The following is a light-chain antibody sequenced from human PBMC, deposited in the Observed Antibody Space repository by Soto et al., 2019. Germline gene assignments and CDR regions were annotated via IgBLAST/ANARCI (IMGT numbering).Light chain of an antibody. Sequence: QSALTQPASVSGTPGQSITISCTGTSSDVGGYNYVSWYQQHPGKAPKLMIYEISNWPSGVSNRFSGSKSGNTASLTISGLQAEDEANYYCSSYTGSSTIFGGGTKVTVL. CDR3: SSYTGSSTI. CDR2: EIS. J-gene: IGLJ2*01. V-gene: IGLV2-14*01. CDR1: SSDVGGYNY.